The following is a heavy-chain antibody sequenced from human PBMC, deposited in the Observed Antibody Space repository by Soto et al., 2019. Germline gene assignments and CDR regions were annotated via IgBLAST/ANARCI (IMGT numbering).Heavy chain of an antibody. D-gene: IGHD1-7*01. Sequence: QVQLVQSGADVKKPGASVKVSCKASGYTFIGHYLHWVRQAPGQGLEWLGWTNPSSGATNFAQKFQGRVTMTRDTSISTAYLELSRLRSDDTAIYYCAREAGTTGNYYFGMDVWGQGTTVTVSS. CDR3: AREAGTTGNYYFGMDV. V-gene: IGHV1-2*02. J-gene: IGHJ6*02. CDR2: TNPSSGAT. CDR1: GYTFIGHY.